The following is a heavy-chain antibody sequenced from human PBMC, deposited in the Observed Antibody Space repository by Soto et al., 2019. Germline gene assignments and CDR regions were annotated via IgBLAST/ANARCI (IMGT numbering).Heavy chain of an antibody. Sequence: QVQLVQSGAEVKKPGASVKVSCKVSGYTLTELSMHWVRQAPGKGLEWMGGFDPEDGETIYAQKFQGRVTMTEDTSTDTAYMELISLRSEDTAVYYCATEAMVRGAQRHWFDPGGQGTLVTVSS. CDR2: FDPEDGET. J-gene: IGHJ5*02. V-gene: IGHV1-24*01. CDR1: GYTLTELS. CDR3: ATEAMVRGAQRHWFDP. D-gene: IGHD3-10*01.